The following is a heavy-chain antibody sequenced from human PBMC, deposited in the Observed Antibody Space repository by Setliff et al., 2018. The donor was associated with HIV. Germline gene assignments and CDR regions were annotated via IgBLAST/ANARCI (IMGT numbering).Heavy chain of an antibody. J-gene: IGHJ4*03. V-gene: IGHV1-3*01. Sequence: ASVKVSCKASGYTFTSYAIHWVRQAPGQSLEWMGWINAGYGNTKYSQKFQGRVTITRDASASTAYMELSSLRSEDTAVYYCARSPGDYLFDYWGKGTAVTVSS. D-gene: IGHD4-17*01. CDR3: ARSPGDYLFDY. CDR2: INAGYGNT. CDR1: GYTFTSYA.